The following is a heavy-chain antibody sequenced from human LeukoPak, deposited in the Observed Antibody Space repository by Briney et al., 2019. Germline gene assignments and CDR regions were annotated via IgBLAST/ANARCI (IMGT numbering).Heavy chain of an antibody. CDR2: IWYDGSKK. J-gene: IGHJ2*01. CDR1: GFTFDSYG. CDR3: AKGSSTYSITSYWYFDL. V-gene: IGHV3-33*06. D-gene: IGHD6-13*01. Sequence: GRSLRLSCAASGFTFDSYGMHWVRQAPGKGLEWVALIWYDGSKKDYAGSVKGRFTISRDSSKNTLFLQMNSLRAEDTAVYYCAKGSSTYSITSYWYFDLWGRGTLVTVSS.